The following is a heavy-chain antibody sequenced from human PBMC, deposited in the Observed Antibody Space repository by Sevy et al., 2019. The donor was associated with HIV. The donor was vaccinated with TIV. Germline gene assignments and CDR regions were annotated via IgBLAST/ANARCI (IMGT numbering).Heavy chain of an antibody. CDR1: GFSFSHYA. J-gene: IGHJ4*02. V-gene: IGHV3-30-3*01. CDR2: ISYDGTYK. D-gene: IGHD2-8*01. CDR3: ARVADSYCTNDCYHRFDY. Sequence: GGSLRLSCAVSGFSFSHYAFHWVRQAPGKGLEWVSLISYDGTYKYYSDSVKGRFTISRDNSKNTLYLQMNSLRGNDSAVYYCARVADSYCTNDCYHRFDYWGPGALVTVSS.